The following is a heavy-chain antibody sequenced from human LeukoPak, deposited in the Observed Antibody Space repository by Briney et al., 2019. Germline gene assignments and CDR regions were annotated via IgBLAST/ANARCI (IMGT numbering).Heavy chain of an antibody. Sequence: VGSLRLSCAASGFTFSSYAVSWVRQAPGKGLEWVSAISGSGGSTYYADSVKGRFTISRDNSKNTLYLQMNSLRAEDTAVYYCAKELTGPYSSSWYYFDYWGQGTLVTVSS. CDR3: AKELTGPYSSSWYYFDY. J-gene: IGHJ4*02. V-gene: IGHV3-23*01. D-gene: IGHD6-13*01. CDR1: GFTFSSYA. CDR2: ISGSGGST.